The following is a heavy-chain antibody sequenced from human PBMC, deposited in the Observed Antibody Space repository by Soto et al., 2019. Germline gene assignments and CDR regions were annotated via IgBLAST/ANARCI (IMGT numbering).Heavy chain of an antibody. J-gene: IGHJ4*02. CDR1: GFSFSSYG. CDR3: AKGRAYCSGDSCYLFDY. D-gene: IGHD2-15*01. CDR2: ISYDGNNK. V-gene: IGHV3-30*18. Sequence: GGSLRLSCAASGFSFSSYGMHWVRQAPGKGLEWVAVISYDGNNKYNADSVKGRFAISRDSSKNTLYLQMNSLRAEDTAVYYCAKGRAYCSGDSCYLFDYWGPGTLVTVSS.